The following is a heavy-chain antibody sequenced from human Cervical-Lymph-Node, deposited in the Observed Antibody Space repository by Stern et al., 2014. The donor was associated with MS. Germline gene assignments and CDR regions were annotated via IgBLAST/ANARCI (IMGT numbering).Heavy chain of an antibody. CDR2: ASYDGTKK. D-gene: IGHD3/OR15-3a*01. J-gene: IGHJ3*02. V-gene: IGHV3-30*01. Sequence: VQLVESGGGVVQPGRSLRLSCEASGFSFSNYAMNWVRQAPGKGLEWVAVASYDGTKKYNADSVKARFTVSRDNSKNTLYLQMDSLRAEDTAVYYCARDRSLDDAFDIWGQGTMVTVSS. CDR1: GFSFSNYA. CDR3: ARDRSLDDAFDI.